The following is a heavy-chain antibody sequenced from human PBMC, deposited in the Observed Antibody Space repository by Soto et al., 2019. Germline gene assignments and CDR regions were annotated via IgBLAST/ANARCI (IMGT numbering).Heavy chain of an antibody. J-gene: IGHJ4*02. Sequence: EVQLVESGGGLVKPGGSLRLSCAASGFTFSSYSMNWVRRAPGQGLDWVSSISSSGSYIYYPDSVKGRFTISRDNAKNSLYLQMNSLRAEDTAVYYYATGQYYYDSSGYYYSWGQGTLVTVSS. D-gene: IGHD3-22*01. CDR3: ATGQYYYDSSGYYYS. CDR2: ISSSGSYI. CDR1: GFTFSSYS. V-gene: IGHV3-21*04.